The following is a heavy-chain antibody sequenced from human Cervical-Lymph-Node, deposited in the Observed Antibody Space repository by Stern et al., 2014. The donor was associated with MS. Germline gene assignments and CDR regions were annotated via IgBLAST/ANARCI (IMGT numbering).Heavy chain of an antibody. J-gene: IGHJ5*02. CDR1: GDSISNYY. Sequence: QVQLVESGPGLVKPSETLSLMCTVSGDSISNYYWNWIRQTPGRGLQWIGYVYYTWSTSYDPSLKSRVTISLGTSKNQFSLKLNSVTAADTAVYYCARGGIALALNWFDLWGQGTPVTVSS. CDR3: ARGGIALALNWFDL. D-gene: IGHD6-19*01. CDR2: VYYTWST. V-gene: IGHV4-59*01.